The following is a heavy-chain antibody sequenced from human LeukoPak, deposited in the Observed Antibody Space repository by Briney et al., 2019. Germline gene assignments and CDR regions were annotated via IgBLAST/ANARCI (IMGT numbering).Heavy chain of an antibody. D-gene: IGHD3-10*01. Sequence: TGGSLRLSCAASGFTFSSYAVSWVRQAPGKGLEWVSAISGSGGSTYYADSVKGRFTISRDNSKNTLYLQMNSLRAEDTAVYYCAKGWGYYGSGSSGWIFDYWGQGTLVTVSS. CDR2: ISGSGGST. CDR3: AKGWGYYGSGSSGWIFDY. CDR1: GFTFSSYA. V-gene: IGHV3-23*01. J-gene: IGHJ4*02.